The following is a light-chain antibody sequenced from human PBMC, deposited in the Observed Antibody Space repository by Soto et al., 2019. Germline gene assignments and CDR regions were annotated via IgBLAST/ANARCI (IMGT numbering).Light chain of an antibody. CDR1: SSDVGGYNY. CDR2: DVS. CDR3: CSYAGSYTWV. Sequence: QSALTQPRSVSGSPGQSVTISCTGTSSDVGGYNYVSWYQRHPGKAPKVMMYDVSKRPSGVPDRFSGSKSGNTASLTISGLQAEDEADYYCCSYAGSYTWVFGGGTKVTVL. J-gene: IGLJ3*02. V-gene: IGLV2-11*01.